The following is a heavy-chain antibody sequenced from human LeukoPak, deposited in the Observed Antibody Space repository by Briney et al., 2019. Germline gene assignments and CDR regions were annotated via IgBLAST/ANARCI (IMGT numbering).Heavy chain of an antibody. CDR2: IYYSGST. D-gene: IGHD4-23*01. V-gene: IGHV4-59*08. CDR1: GGSISSYY. CDR3: ARSGYGGVFDY. Sequence: SETLSLTCTVSGGSISSYYWSWIRQPPGKGLEWIGYIYYSGSTNYNPSLKSRVTISVDTSKNQFSLKLSSVTAADTAVYYCARSGYGGVFDYWGQGTLVTVSS. J-gene: IGHJ4*02.